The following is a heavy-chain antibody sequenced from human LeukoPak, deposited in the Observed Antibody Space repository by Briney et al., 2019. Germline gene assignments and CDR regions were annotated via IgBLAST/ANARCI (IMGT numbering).Heavy chain of an antibody. CDR2: ISWDGGRT. Sequence: GGSLRLSCAASGFTFVDYAMHWLRQAPGKGLEWVSLISWDGGRTYYADSVKGRFTISRDNSKNSLYLQMNSLRAEDTALYYCAKDSRGVVPAAIDYWGQGTLVTVSS. V-gene: IGHV3-43D*04. J-gene: IGHJ4*02. D-gene: IGHD2-2*02. CDR3: AKDSRGVVPAAIDY. CDR1: GFTFVDYA.